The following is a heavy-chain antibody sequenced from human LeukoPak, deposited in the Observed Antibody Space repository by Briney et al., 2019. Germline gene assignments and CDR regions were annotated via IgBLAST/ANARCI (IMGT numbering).Heavy chain of an antibody. V-gene: IGHV3-74*01. CDR3: GSSSTTCCDY. CDR2: INSDGSIT. D-gene: IGHD2-2*01. CDR1: IISFSSNC. Sequence: GRSLGLFCVASIISFSSNCMHWVRQAPGKGLVWVSRINSDGSITNYADCVKGRFTISRDNAKNTLYLQMNSLRADDTAVYYCGSSSTTCCDYWGQGALVTVSS. J-gene: IGHJ4*02.